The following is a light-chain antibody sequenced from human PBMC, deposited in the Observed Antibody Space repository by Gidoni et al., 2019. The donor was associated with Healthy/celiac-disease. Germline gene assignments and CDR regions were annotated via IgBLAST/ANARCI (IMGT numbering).Light chain of an antibody. CDR2: DVS. Sequence: QSALTQPRSVSGSPGQSVTISCTGTSSDVGGYNYVSWYQQHPGKAPKLMIYDVSKRPSGVPDRFSGSKSGNTASLTISGLQAEDEADYYCCSYACSYPVFGGGTKLTVL. CDR3: CSYACSYPV. J-gene: IGLJ2*01. CDR1: SSDVGGYNY. V-gene: IGLV2-11*01.